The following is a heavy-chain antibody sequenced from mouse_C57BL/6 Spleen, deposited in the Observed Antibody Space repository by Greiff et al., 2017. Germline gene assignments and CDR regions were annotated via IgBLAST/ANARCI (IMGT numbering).Heavy chain of an antibody. J-gene: IGHJ4*01. D-gene: IGHD1-1*02. CDR1: GYTFSSYG. CDR3: ARDGDYEAMDY. V-gene: IGHV5-6*01. CDR2: ISSGGSYT. Sequence: EVKLLQSGGDLVKPGGSLKLSCAASGYTFSSYGMPWVRQTPDKRLEWVATISSGGSYTYYPDSVKGRFTISRDNAKSTLYLQMSSLKSEDTAMYYCARDGDYEAMDYWGQGTTVTVSS.